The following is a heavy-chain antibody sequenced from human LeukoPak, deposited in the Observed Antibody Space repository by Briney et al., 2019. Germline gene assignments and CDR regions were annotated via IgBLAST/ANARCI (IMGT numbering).Heavy chain of an antibody. CDR1: GFIFSSYG. D-gene: IGHD3-16*01. J-gene: IGHJ6*02. CDR3: ALLGTRDYYYGMDV. CDR2: ISYDGSNK. V-gene: IGHV3-30*03. Sequence: GGSLRLSCAASGFIFSSYGMHWVRQAPGKGLEWVAVISYDGSNKYYADSVKGRFTISGDNSKNTLYLQMNSLRAEDTAVYYCALLGTRDYYYGMDVWGQGTTVTVSS.